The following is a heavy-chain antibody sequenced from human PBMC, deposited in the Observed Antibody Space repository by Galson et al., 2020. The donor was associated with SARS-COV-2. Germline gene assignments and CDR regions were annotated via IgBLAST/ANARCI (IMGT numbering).Heavy chain of an antibody. D-gene: IGHD5-18*01. Sequence: GGSLRLSCAASGFTFSSYSMNWVRQAPGKGLEWVSSISSSSSYIYYADSVKGRFTISRDNAKNSLYLQMNSLRAEDTAVYYCVTPRGYSYGPFDYWGQGTLVTVSS. V-gene: IGHV3-21*01. CDR1: GFTFSSYS. CDR2: ISSSSSYI. J-gene: IGHJ4*02. CDR3: VTPRGYSYGPFDY.